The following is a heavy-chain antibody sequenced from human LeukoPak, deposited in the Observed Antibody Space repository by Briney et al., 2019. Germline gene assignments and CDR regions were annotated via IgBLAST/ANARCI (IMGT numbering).Heavy chain of an antibody. D-gene: IGHD6-13*01. V-gene: IGHV4-30-4*01. CDR1: GGSISSGDYY. CDR2: IYYSGST. J-gene: IGHJ4*02. Sequence: SETLSLTCTVSGGSISSGDYYWSWIRQPPGKGLEWIGYIYYSGSTYYNPSLKSRVTISVDTSKNQFSLKLSSVTAADTAVYYCARDGVAAAGTFDYWGQGTQVTVSS. CDR3: ARDGVAAAGTFDY.